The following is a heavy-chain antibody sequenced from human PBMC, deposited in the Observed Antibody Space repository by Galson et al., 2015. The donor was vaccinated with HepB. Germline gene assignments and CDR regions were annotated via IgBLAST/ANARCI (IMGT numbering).Heavy chain of an antibody. CDR2: TYYRSKWYN. V-gene: IGHV6-1*01. CDR1: EDSVSSNSAA. D-gene: IGHD3-10*01. Sequence: CAISEDSVSSNSAAWNWIRHSPSRGLEWLGRTYYRSKWYNDYAVSVRSRITINPDTSKNQFSLQLRSVTPDDTAVYYCARGSGRYAMDVWGQGTTVTVSS. J-gene: IGHJ6*02. CDR3: ARGSGRYAMDV.